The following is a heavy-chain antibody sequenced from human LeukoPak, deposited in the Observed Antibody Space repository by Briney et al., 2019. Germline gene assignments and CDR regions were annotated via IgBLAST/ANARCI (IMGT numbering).Heavy chain of an antibody. CDR2: IIPIFGTA. Sequence: ASVKVSCKASGGTFSSYAISWVRQAPGQGLEWMGGIIPIFGTANYAQKFQGRVTITADESTSTAYMELSSLRSEDTAVYYCARAVVLRYFDWSDYYYYYMDVWGKGTTVTISS. V-gene: IGHV1-69*01. CDR3: ARAVVLRYFDWSDYYYYYMDV. CDR1: GGTFSSYA. D-gene: IGHD3-9*01. J-gene: IGHJ6*03.